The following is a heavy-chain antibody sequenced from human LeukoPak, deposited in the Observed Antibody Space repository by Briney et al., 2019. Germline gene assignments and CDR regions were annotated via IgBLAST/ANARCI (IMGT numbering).Heavy chain of an antibody. V-gene: IGHV4-38-2*02. D-gene: IGHD6-19*01. Sequence: SETLSLTCTVSGYSISSTYYWGWIRQPPGKGLEWIGSIYHSGSTYYNPSLKSRATISVDTSKNQFSLKLSSVTAADTAVYYCARRAGWGSWFDPWGQGTLVTVSS. CDR3: ARRAGWGSWFDP. CDR2: IYHSGST. J-gene: IGHJ5*02. CDR1: GYSISSTYY.